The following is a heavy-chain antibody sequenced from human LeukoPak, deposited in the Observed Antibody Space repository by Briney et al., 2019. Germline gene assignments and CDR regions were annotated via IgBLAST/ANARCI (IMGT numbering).Heavy chain of an antibody. CDR2: ISYDGSNK. J-gene: IGHJ4*02. Sequence: GRSLRLSCAASGFTFSSYAMHWVRQAPGKGLEWVAVISYDGSNKYYADSVKGRFTISRDNSKNTLYLQMNSLRAEDTAVYYCARDSLDCTNGVCLDYWGQGTLVTVSS. V-gene: IGHV3-30*01. D-gene: IGHD2-8*01. CDR1: GFTFSSYA. CDR3: ARDSLDCTNGVCLDY.